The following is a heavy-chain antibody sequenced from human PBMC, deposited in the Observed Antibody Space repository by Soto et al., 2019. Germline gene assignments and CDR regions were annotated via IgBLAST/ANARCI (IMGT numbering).Heavy chain of an antibody. CDR1: GYTFTNYA. J-gene: IGHJ4*02. CDR2: ISTQSGTT. CDR3: ARGGYKDS. D-gene: IGHD5-12*01. V-gene: IGHV1-18*01. Sequence: QVQVVQSGVEVKKPGASMKISCRTSGYTFTNYAINWVRQAPGQGLEWVAWISTQSGTTKYGQRLQGRVTVTTDTSTSTAYMELRNLRSDDTALYYCARGGYKDSWGQGTLVTVSS.